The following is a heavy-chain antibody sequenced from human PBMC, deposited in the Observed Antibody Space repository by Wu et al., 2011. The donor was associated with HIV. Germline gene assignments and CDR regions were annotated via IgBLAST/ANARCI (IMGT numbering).Heavy chain of an antibody. CDR2: VDPEDGET. D-gene: IGHD2-2*01. Sequence: EVRLVQSGAEVKKPGATVKISCQISGYSFNDYYMHWVQLAPGKGLEWMGFVDPEDGETIYAEKFQGRVTITTDESTSTVYMELSSLRSEDTAVYYCARDSQGDIVVVPAGKGAYDYDMDVWGQGTTVTVSS. CDR1: GYSFNDYY. J-gene: IGHJ6*02. CDR3: ARDSQGDIVVVPAGKGAYDYDMDV. V-gene: IGHV1-69-2*01.